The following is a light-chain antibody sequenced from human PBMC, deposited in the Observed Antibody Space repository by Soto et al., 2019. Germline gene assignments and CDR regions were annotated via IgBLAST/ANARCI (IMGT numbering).Light chain of an antibody. V-gene: IGKV3-20*01. J-gene: IGKJ5*01. CDR2: GAS. CDR1: QSVSSNY. CDR3: QQYGSSPPIT. Sequence: EIVLTQSPGTLSLSPGERATLSCRASQSVSSNYLAWYQQKPGQAPRLLIYGASSRATGIPDRFSGSGSGTDFTLTISRLEPEDFAGYYCQQYGSSPPITFGQGTRLEIK.